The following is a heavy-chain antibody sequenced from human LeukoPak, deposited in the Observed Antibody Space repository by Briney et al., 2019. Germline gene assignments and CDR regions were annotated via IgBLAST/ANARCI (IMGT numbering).Heavy chain of an antibody. D-gene: IGHD3-22*01. CDR2: VYATGNT. J-gene: IGHJ4*02. V-gene: IGHV4-61*02. CDR1: GASINCGTHY. CDR3: ARDRSYYSDTGADY. Sequence: PSETLSLTCTVSGASINCGTHYWSWVRQAAGKGLEWLGRVYATGNTNYNPSLWSRLSISIDTSRNQFSLRLSSVTAADTAIYYCARDRSYYSDTGADYWGQGIMVIVSS.